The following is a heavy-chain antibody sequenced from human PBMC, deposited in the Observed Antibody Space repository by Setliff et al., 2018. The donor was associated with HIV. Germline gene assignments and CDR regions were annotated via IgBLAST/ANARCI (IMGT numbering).Heavy chain of an antibody. V-gene: IGHV4-61*09. CDR1: GGSINRGTYY. Sequence: SETLSLTCSVSGGSINRGTYYWTWIRQSAGKGLEWIGHIYITGDTDYNPALKRRVTVSVDTSKNQFSLKLSSVTAADTAVYYCARHDMRHYDFWSGSPSHWFDPWGQGTLVTVSS. CDR2: IYITGDT. J-gene: IGHJ5*02. CDR3: ARHDMRHYDFWSGSPSHWFDP. D-gene: IGHD3-3*01.